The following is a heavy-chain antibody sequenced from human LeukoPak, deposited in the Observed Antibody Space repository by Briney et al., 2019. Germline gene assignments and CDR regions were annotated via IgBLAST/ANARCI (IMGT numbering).Heavy chain of an antibody. CDR2: IDRDGDIT. J-gene: IGHJ4*02. V-gene: IGHV3-74*01. CDR1: GFTFSSYG. D-gene: IGHD3-22*01. Sequence: PGGSLRLSCAASGFTFSSYGMHWVRQAPGKGLVWVSRIDRDGDITTYADSVKGRFTISRDNAKNTLYLQMNSLRAEDTAVYYCARISYDSSGYYDYWGQGTLVTVSS. CDR3: ARISYDSSGYYDY.